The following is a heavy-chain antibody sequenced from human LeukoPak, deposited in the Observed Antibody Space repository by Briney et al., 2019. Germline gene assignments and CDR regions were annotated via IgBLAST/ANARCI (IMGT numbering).Heavy chain of an antibody. V-gene: IGHV3-7*01. Sequence: PGGSLRLSCAASGFTFSSYWMSWVRQAPGKGLEWVANIKQDGSEKYYVDSVKGRFTISRDNAKNSLYLQMNSLRAEDTAVYYCARDATTIVGATRYWGQGTLVTVSS. J-gene: IGHJ4*02. CDR2: IKQDGSEK. D-gene: IGHD1-26*01. CDR1: GFTFSSYW. CDR3: ARDATTIVGATRY.